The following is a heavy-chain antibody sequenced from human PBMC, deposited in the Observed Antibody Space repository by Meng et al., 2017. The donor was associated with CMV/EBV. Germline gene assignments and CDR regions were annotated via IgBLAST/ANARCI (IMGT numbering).Heavy chain of an antibody. CDR2: ISSSSSTI. J-gene: IGHJ4*02. D-gene: IGHD3-16*01. V-gene: IGHV3-48*04. Sequence: GESLKISCAASGFTFSSYSMNWVRQAPGKGLGWVSYISSSSSTIYYADSVKGRFTISRDNAKNSLYLQMNSLRAEDTAVYYCARVTMGIRLGDTSGLDYWGQGTLVTVSS. CDR3: ARVTMGIRLGDTSGLDY. CDR1: GFTFSSYS.